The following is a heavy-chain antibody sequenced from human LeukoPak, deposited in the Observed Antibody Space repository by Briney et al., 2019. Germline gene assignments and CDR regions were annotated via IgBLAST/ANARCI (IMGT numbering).Heavy chain of an antibody. CDR3: ARVGATYDAFDI. CDR1: GGSVSSGSYY. D-gene: IGHD1-26*01. Sequence: SETLSLTCTISGGSVSSGSYYWSWIRQPPGKGLEWIGYIYYSGSTNYNPSLKSRVTISVDTSKNQFSLKLSSVTAADTAVYYCARVGATYDAFDIWGQGTMVTVSS. CDR2: IYYSGST. V-gene: IGHV4-61*01. J-gene: IGHJ3*02.